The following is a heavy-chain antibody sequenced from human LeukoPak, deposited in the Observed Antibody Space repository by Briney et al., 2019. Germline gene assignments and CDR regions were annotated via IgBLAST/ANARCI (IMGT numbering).Heavy chain of an antibody. CDR1: GGSISTTNW. D-gene: IGHD3-3*01. CDR3: AREGGFYRPLDY. J-gene: IGHJ4*02. Sequence: SGTLSLTCGVSGGSISTTNWWTWVRQPPGEGLEWIGEVHLDGRTNYNPSLKSRLIMSVDLPENHISLKLTSVTAADTAVYYCAREGGFYRPLDYSGQGTLVTVSS. V-gene: IGHV4-4*02. CDR2: VHLDGRT.